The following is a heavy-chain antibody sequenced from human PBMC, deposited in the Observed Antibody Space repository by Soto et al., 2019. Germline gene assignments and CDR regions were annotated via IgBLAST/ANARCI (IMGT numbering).Heavy chain of an antibody. CDR3: ARSITGTVSYYYGMDV. D-gene: IGHD1-20*01. J-gene: IGHJ6*02. CDR1: GGTFSSYA. CDR2: IIPIFGTA. Sequence: QVQLVQSGAEVKKPGSSVKVSCKASGGTFSSYAISWVRQAPGPGLEWMGGIIPIFGTANYAQKFQGRVTSTADESTSTAYMELSSLRSEDTAVYYCARSITGTVSYYYGMDVWGQGTTVTVSS. V-gene: IGHV1-69*12.